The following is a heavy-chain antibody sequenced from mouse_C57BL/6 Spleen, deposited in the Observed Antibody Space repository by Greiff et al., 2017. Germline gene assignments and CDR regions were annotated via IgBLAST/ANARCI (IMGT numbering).Heavy chain of an antibody. CDR1: GFTFSNYW. D-gene: IGHD1-1*02. Sequence: EVKVVESGGGLVQPGGSMKLSCVASGFTFSNYWMNWVRQSPEKGLEWVAQIRLKSDNYATHYAESVKGRFTISRDDSKSSVYLQMNNLRAEDTGIYYCTDGPNYYAMDYWGQGTSVTVSS. CDR3: TDGPNYYAMDY. V-gene: IGHV6-3*01. J-gene: IGHJ4*01. CDR2: IRLKSDNYAT.